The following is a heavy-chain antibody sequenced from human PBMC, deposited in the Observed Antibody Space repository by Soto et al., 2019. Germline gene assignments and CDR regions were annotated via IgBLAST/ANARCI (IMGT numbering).Heavy chain of an antibody. CDR2: ISAYNGDT. Sequence: QVQLVQSGAEVKKVGASVKVSCQASGYTFTTYGIIWVRQAPGQGPEWMGWISAYNGDTNYAQKFQGRVTMTTDTSTSTAYMELRSLTSDDTALYYCARMSRGLPDYWGQGTLVTVSS. CDR3: ARMSRGLPDY. J-gene: IGHJ4*02. CDR1: GYTFTTYG. D-gene: IGHD5-12*01. V-gene: IGHV1-18*01.